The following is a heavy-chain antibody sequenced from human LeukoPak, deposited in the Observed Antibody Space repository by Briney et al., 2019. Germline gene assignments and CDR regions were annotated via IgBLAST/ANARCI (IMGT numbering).Heavy chain of an antibody. D-gene: IGHD4-11*01. CDR2: IIPIFGTA. CDR3: ARGTHSAPDY. Sequence: SVKVSCKASGGTFSSYAISWVRQAPGQGLEWMGRIIPIFGTANYAQKYQGRVTITTDESTSTAYMELSSLRSEDTAVYYCARGTHSAPDYWGQGTLVTVSS. J-gene: IGHJ4*02. CDR1: GGTFSSYA. V-gene: IGHV1-69*05.